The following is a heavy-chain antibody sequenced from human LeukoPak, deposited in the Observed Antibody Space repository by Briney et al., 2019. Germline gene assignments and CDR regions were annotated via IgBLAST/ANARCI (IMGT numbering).Heavy chain of an antibody. CDR1: GYTFTGYY. CDR3: ARGGKRYSSSWRLYNWFDP. V-gene: IGHV1-2*02. CDR2: INPNSGGT. D-gene: IGHD6-13*01. Sequence: ASVKVSCKASGYTFTGYYMHWVRQAPGQGLEWMGWINPNSGGTNYAQKFQGRDTMTRDTSISTAYMELSRLRSDDTAVYYCARGGKRYSSSWRLYNWFDPWGQGSLVTVSS. J-gene: IGHJ5*02.